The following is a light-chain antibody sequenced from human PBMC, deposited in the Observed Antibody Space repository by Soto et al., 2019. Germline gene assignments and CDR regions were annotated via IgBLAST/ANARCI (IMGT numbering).Light chain of an antibody. V-gene: IGKV4-1*01. CDR2: WAS. CDR3: QQYHGPPPWT. Sequence: DIVMTQSPDSLVASLGETATINCKSSQSVFDSSDSKNHLAWYQQRPGQPPKLVIYWASTRESGVPDRFSGSGSWTDFTLTINSLQAEDVAVYYCQQYHGPPPWTFGQGTKVEIK. CDR1: QSVFDSSDSKNH. J-gene: IGKJ1*01.